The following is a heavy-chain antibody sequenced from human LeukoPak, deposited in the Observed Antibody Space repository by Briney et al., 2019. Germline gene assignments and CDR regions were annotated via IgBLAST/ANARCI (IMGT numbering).Heavy chain of an antibody. CDR2: IKQDGSEK. V-gene: IGHV3-7*01. D-gene: IGHD1-14*01. J-gene: IGHJ3*02. Sequence: GGSLRLSCAASGFSFSSYWMSWVRQAPGKGLECVANIKQDGSEKYYVDSVKGRFTISRDNAKNSLYLQMNSLRAEDTAVYYCARTGDVDDAFDIWGQGTMVTVSS. CDR1: GFSFSSYW. CDR3: ARTGDVDDAFDI.